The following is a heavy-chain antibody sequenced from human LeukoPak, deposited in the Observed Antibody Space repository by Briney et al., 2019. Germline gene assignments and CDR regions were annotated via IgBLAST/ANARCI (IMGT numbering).Heavy chain of an antibody. D-gene: IGHD1-14*01. CDR1: GFTFSSYG. J-gene: IGHJ6*02. V-gene: IGHV3-30*18. Sequence: GRSLRLSCAASGFTFSSYGIQWVRQAPRKGLQWEAVISYERSDIYSVDPVKGRFTISRDNDKNPLDVQMNSRRAEGTVAYCWVEERARYFYGMDVWGQGTTVSVSS. CDR2: ISYERSDI. CDR3: VEERARYFYGMDV.